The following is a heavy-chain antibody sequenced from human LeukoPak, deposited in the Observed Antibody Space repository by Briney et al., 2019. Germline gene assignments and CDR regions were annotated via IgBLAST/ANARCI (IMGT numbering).Heavy chain of an antibody. CDR1: GGSFSGYY. J-gene: IGHJ5*02. Sequence: SETLSLTCAVYGGSFSGYYWSWIRQPPGKGLEWIGEINHSGSTNYNPSLKSRVTISVDTSKNQFSLKLSSVTAADTAVYYCARSKPYGSGRRWFDPWGQGTLVTVSS. V-gene: IGHV4-34*01. CDR3: ARSKPYGSGRRWFDP. CDR2: INHSGST. D-gene: IGHD3-10*01.